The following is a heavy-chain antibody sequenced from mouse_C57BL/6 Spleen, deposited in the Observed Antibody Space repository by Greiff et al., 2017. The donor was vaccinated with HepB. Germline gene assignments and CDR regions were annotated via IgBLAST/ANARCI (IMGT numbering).Heavy chain of an antibody. CDR2: ISSGGSYT. CDR1: GFTFSSYG. D-gene: IGHD2-5*01. Sequence: EVKLLESGGDLVKPGGSLKLSCAASGFTFSSYGMSWVRQTPDKRLEWVATISSGGSYTYYPDSVKGRFTISRDNAKNTLYLQMSSLKSEDTAMYYCARHVSNYDAMDYWGQGTSVTVSS. V-gene: IGHV5-6*01. CDR3: ARHVSNYDAMDY. J-gene: IGHJ4*01.